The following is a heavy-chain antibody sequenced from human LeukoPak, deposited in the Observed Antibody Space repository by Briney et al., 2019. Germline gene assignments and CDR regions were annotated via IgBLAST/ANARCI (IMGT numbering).Heavy chain of an antibody. Sequence: GGSLRLSCAASGFTFSTYSMNWVRQAPGKGLEWVSYISGSGSTIYYADSVKGRFTISRDNAKNSVHLQMNSLRAEDTAVYYCARAIAAAEDYWGQGNLVTVSS. D-gene: IGHD6-13*01. V-gene: IGHV3-48*01. CDR3: ARAIAAAEDY. J-gene: IGHJ4*02. CDR2: ISGSGSTI. CDR1: GFTFSTYS.